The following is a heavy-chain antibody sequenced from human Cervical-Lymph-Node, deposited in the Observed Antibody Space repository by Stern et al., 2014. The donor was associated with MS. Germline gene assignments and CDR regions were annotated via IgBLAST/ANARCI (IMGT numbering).Heavy chain of an antibody. Sequence: QITLKESGPALVKPTQTLTLTCTFSGFSLSTSGMRVSWIRQPPGKALEWLARLGLGDDKFYSTSLKTRLTISKDTSKNQVVLTMTNMDPVDTATYYCARSPPYYEFWNDYYYFDYWGQGTLVAVSS. D-gene: IGHD3-3*01. V-gene: IGHV2-70*04. CDR1: GFSLSTSGMR. J-gene: IGHJ4*02. CDR2: LGLGDDK. CDR3: ARSPPYYEFWNDYYYFDY.